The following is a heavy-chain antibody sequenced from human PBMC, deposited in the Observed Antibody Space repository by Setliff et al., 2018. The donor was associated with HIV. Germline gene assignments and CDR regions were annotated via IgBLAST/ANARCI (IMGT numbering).Heavy chain of an antibody. V-gene: IGHV4-59*08. CDR3: ARVGYHGSGRYSFDY. Sequence: SETLSLTCIVSGDSITSHYWSWIRQPPGKGLEWIGNIYNYGSPNYSPSLKSRVTISADTSKNQFSLNLSSVTAAETAVYYCARVGYHGSGRYSFDYWGQGTLVTVSS. J-gene: IGHJ4*02. CDR1: GDSITSHY. CDR2: IYNYGSP. D-gene: IGHD3-10*01.